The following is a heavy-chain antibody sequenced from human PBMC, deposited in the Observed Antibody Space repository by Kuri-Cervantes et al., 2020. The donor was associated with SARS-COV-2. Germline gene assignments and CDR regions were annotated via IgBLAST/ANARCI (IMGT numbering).Heavy chain of an antibody. CDR2: IIPIFGTA. V-gene: IGHV1-69*13. CDR1: GYTFTGYY. CDR3: ARLYDILTGYPRVLAMDI. D-gene: IGHD3-9*01. J-gene: IGHJ3*02. Sequence: SVKVSCKASGYTFTGYYMHWVRQAPGQGLEWMGGIIPIFGTANYAQKFQGRVTITADESTSTAYMELSSLRSEDTAVYYCARLYDILTGYPRVLAMDIWGQGTMVTVSS.